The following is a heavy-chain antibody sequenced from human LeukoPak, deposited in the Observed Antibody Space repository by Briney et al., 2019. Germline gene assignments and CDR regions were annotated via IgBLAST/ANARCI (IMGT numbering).Heavy chain of an antibody. Sequence: ASVKVSCKTSGYTFTNSGISWVRQAPGQGLEWMGWVSAYDGNRNYAQKLQGRLTMTTDRSTSTAYMGLRSLRSDDTAVYYCARRGYSYGLFDYWGQGTLVTVSS. J-gene: IGHJ4*02. CDR3: ARRGYSYGLFDY. CDR2: VSAYDGNR. V-gene: IGHV1-18*01. CDR1: GYTFTNSG. D-gene: IGHD5-18*01.